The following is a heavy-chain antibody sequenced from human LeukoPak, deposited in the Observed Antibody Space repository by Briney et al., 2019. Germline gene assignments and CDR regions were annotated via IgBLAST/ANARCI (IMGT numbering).Heavy chain of an antibody. CDR1: GFTFSSYG. J-gene: IGHJ6*03. CDR2: IWYDGSNK. V-gene: IGHV3-33*06. Sequence: PGRSLRLSCAASGFTFSSYGMHWVHQAPGKGLEWVAVIWYDGSNKYYADSVKGRFTISRDNSKNTLYLQMNSLRAEDTAVYYCAKDTKVYGGYMDVWGKGTTVTVSS. D-gene: IGHD2-8*01. CDR3: AKDTKVYGGYMDV.